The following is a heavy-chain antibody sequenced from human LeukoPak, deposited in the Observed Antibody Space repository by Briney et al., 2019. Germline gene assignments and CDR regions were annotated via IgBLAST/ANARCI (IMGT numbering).Heavy chain of an antibody. Sequence: GGSLRLSCAASGFTSSTYAMSWVRQAPGKGLEWVSAINSGGSTYYADSLKGRFTISRDNSKNTLYLQMNSLRADDTAVYYCAKDWPSEWQQLPDYDAFDIWGQGTMVTVSS. J-gene: IGHJ3*02. V-gene: IGHV3-23*01. D-gene: IGHD6-13*01. CDR3: AKDWPSEWQQLPDYDAFDI. CDR1: GFTSSTYA. CDR2: INSGGST.